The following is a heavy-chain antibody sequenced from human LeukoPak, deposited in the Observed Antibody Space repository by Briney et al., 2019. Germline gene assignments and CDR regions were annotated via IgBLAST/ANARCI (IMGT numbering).Heavy chain of an antibody. Sequence: ASVKVSCKASGYTFTSYHMPWVRQAPGQGLEWMGWINPNSGGINYAQKFQGRVTMTRDTSISTAYMELSRLRSDDTAVYYCARGGGLYCSSTSCYILYYYYGMDVWGQGTTVTVSS. CDR1: GYTFTSYH. CDR2: INPNSGGI. J-gene: IGHJ6*02. V-gene: IGHV1-2*02. CDR3: ARGGGLYCSSTSCYILYYYYGMDV. D-gene: IGHD2-2*01.